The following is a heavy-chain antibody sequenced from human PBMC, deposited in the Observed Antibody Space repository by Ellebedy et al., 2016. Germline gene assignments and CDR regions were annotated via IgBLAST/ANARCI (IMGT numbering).Heavy chain of an antibody. Sequence: ASVKVSCKASGGTFSSYAISWVRQAPGRGLEWMGRIIPILGIANYAQKFQGRVTITADKSTSTAYMELSSLRSEDTAVYYCATKHIVVVTAPDAFDIWGQGTMVTVSS. D-gene: IGHD2-21*02. CDR2: IIPILGIA. CDR3: ATKHIVVVTAPDAFDI. CDR1: GGTFSSYA. V-gene: IGHV1-69*04. J-gene: IGHJ3*02.